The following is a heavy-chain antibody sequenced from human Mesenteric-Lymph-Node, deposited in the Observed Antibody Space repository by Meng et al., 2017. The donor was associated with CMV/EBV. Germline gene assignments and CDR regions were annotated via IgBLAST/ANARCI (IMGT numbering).Heavy chain of an antibody. CDR1: GYTFTGYY. J-gene: IGHJ4*02. V-gene: IGHV1-2*02. CDR2: INPNSGGT. Sequence: ASVKVSCKASGYTFTGYYMHWVRQAPGQGLEWMGWINPNSGGTNYAQKFQGRVTMTRDTSISTAYMELSRLRSDDTAVYYCARAPSPAGLGDYWGQGTLVTVSS. CDR3: ARAPSPAGLGDY.